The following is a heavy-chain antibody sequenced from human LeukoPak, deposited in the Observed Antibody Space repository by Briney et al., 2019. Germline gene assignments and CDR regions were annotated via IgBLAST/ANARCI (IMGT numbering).Heavy chain of an antibody. CDR2: INHSGST. D-gene: IGHD5-12*01. J-gene: IGHJ4*02. V-gene: IGHV4-34*01. CDR3: ARSSFRSGLRPYYFDY. CDR1: GGSFSGYY. Sequence: PSETLSLTCAVYGGSFSGYYWSWIRQPPGKGLEWIGEINHSGSTNYNPSLKSRVTISVDTSKNQFSLKLSSVTAADTAVYYCARSSFRSGLRPYYFDYWGQGTLVTVSS.